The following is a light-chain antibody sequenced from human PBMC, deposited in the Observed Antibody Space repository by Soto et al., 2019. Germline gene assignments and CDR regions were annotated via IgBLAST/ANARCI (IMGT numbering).Light chain of an antibody. CDR2: EGS. CDR1: SRDVGSYNL. J-gene: IGLJ1*01. V-gene: IGLV2-23*01. Sequence: QSALPQPASVSGSPGPSITLSCTGTSRDVGSYNLVSWYQQHPGKAPKLMIYEGSKRPSGVSNRFSGSKSGNTASLTISGLQAEDEADYYCCSYAGSSSLYVFGTGTKLTVL. CDR3: CSYAGSSSLYV.